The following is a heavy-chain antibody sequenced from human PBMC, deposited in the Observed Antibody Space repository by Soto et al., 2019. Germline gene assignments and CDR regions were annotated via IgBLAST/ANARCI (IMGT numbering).Heavy chain of an antibody. D-gene: IGHD2-15*01. Sequence: QVQLQESGPGLVKPSGTLSLTCAVSSGSISSSNWWRWVRQPPGKGLEWIGEIYHSGSTNYSPTLKSRVTISVDKSKNQFSLKLSSVTAAYTAVYYCEGDGKGERAFDIWGQGTMVTVSS. V-gene: IGHV4-4*02. CDR1: SGSISSSNW. CDR2: IYHSGST. CDR3: EGDGKGERAFDI. J-gene: IGHJ3*02.